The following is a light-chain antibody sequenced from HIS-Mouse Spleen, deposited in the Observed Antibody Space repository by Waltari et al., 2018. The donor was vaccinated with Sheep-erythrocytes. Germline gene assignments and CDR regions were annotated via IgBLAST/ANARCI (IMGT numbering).Light chain of an antibody. CDR3: CSYAGSYNHV. Sequence: QSALTQPRPVSGPPGQSVTISCPGTSSDVGGYNYVSWYQQHPGKAPKLMIYDVSKRPSGVPDRFSGSKSGNTASLTISGLQAEDEADYYCCSYAGSYNHVFATGTKVTVL. V-gene: IGLV2-11*01. J-gene: IGLJ1*01. CDR2: DVS. CDR1: SSDVGGYNY.